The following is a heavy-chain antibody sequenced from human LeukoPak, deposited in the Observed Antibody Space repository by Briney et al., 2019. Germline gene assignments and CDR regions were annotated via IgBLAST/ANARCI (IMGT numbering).Heavy chain of an antibody. CDR2: ISSSSSYI. Sequence: GGSLRLSCAASGFTFSSYSMNWVRQAPGKGLEWVSSISSSSSYIYYADSVKGRFTISRDDAKNSLYVQMNSLRDEDTAVYYCARVGYSGWNLEYWGQGTLVTVSS. D-gene: IGHD5-12*01. CDR1: GFTFSSYS. J-gene: IGHJ4*02. V-gene: IGHV3-21*01. CDR3: ARVGYSGWNLEY.